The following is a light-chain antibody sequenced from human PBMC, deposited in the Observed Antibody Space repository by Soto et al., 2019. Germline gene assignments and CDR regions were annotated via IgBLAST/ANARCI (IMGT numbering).Light chain of an antibody. J-gene: IGKJ4*01. Sequence: EIVVTQSPATLSLSPGERATLSCRASQSISSYLGWYQQKPGQAPRLLIYDVSKRATGIPARFSGSGSGTDFTLTISSLEPEDFAVYYCQKRVNGPTFGGGTKVETK. CDR1: QSISSY. CDR2: DVS. V-gene: IGKV3-11*01. CDR3: QKRVNGPT.